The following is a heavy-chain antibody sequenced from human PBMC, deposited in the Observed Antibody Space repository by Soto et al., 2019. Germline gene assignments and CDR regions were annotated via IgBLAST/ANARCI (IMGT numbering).Heavy chain of an antibody. CDR3: VRGDNWNDAAYDY. D-gene: IGHD1-1*01. CDR2: IWSDGNNR. J-gene: IGHJ4*02. Sequence: QVQLVESGGGVVQPGRSLRLSCAASGFMFSNHGMHWVRQAPGKGLEWVAVIWSDGNNRYYADSVKGRFTISRDNSKNTEYLQMNSLRAEDTAVYYCVRGDNWNDAAYDYWGQGTLVTVSS. CDR1: GFMFSNHG. V-gene: IGHV3-33*01.